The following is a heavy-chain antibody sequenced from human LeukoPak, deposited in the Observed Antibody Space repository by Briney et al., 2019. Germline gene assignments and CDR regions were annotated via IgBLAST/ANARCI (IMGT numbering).Heavy chain of an antibody. V-gene: IGHV4-59*01. CDR1: GGSISSYY. Sequence: SETLSLTCTVSGGSISSYYWSWIRQPPGKGLEWIGYIYYSGSTNYNPSLKSRVTISINTSKNQFSLKLSSLTAADTAVYYCARDRGSDWGQGTLVTVSS. J-gene: IGHJ4*02. CDR3: ARDRGSD. D-gene: IGHD1-26*01. CDR2: IYYSGST.